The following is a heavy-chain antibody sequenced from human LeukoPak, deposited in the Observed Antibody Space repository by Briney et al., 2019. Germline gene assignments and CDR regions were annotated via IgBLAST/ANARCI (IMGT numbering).Heavy chain of an antibody. CDR1: GFTFSSYS. V-gene: IGHV3-21*01. CDR3: ARGRLDTAMVIVY. CDR2: ISSSSSYI. D-gene: IGHD5-18*01. J-gene: IGHJ4*02. Sequence: GGSLRLSCAASGFTFSSYSMNWVRQAPGKGLEWVSSISSSSSYIYYADSVKGRFTISRDNAKNSLYLQMNSLRAEDTAVYYCARGRLDTAMVIVYWGQGTLVTVSS.